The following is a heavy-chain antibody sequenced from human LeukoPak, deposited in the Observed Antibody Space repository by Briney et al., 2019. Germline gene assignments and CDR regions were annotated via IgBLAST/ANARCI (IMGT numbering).Heavy chain of an antibody. CDR3: ARITVGYYGDYGLDS. J-gene: IGHJ4*02. D-gene: IGHD4-17*01. Sequence: PSETLSLTCTVSGGSISNYYWSWIRQPPGKGLEWIGYIYYTGSTNYNPSLKSRVTISVDTSKNRFSLKLGPVTGADTAVYYCARITVGYYGDYGLDSWGQGTLVTVSS. CDR2: IYYTGST. CDR1: GGSISNYY. V-gene: IGHV4-59*01.